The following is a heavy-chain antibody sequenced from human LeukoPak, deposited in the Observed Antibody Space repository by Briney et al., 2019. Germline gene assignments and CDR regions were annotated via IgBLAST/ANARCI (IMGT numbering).Heavy chain of an antibody. CDR3: ARFLYSGRDNYPLGYDY. V-gene: IGHV4-34*01. D-gene: IGHD1-26*01. CDR1: GVSFSGYY. J-gene: IGHJ4*02. CDR2: INHSGST. Sequence: AETLSLTCAVYGVSFSGYYWSWIRQPPGKGLEWIAEINHSGSTNYNPSLKSRVTISVDTSMNQFSLKLNSVTAADTVMYYCARFLYSGRDNYPLGYDYWGQGTLVTVSS.